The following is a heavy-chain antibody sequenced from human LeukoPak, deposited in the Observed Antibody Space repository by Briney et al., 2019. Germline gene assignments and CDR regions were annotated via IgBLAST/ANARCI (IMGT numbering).Heavy chain of an antibody. V-gene: IGHV3-30*04. J-gene: IGHJ6*02. CDR3: ARNKPITASFGMDV. D-gene: IGHD6-6*01. CDR2: ISYGGTKE. CDR1: GFSFSDYA. Sequence: PGRSLRLSCAASGFSFSDYALHWVRQAPGKGLEWVAVISYGGTKEYYADSVKGRFTISKDNSKNTLYLQMNSLRHEDTAVYYCARNKPITASFGMDVWGQGTTVIVSS.